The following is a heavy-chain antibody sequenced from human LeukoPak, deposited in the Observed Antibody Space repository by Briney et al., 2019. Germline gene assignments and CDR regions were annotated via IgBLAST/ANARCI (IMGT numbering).Heavy chain of an antibody. D-gene: IGHD3-10*01. CDR2: ISYDGTNK. CDR3: ASDLFGSGSLGKMDV. J-gene: IGHJ6*02. V-gene: IGHV3-30-3*01. Sequence: GGSLRLSCAASGFTFSTYAMHWVRQAPGKGLEWVAAISYDGTNKYYADSGKGRFTISRDNSKNTVSLQMNSLRAEDTAVFYCASDLFGSGSLGKMDVWGQGTTVTVSS. CDR1: GFTFSTYA.